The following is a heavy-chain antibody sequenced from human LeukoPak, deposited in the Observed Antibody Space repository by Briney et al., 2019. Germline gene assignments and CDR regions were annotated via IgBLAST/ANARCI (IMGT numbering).Heavy chain of an antibody. CDR3: AQGYSRGWYDADVDS. CDR1: GFTFSSYV. CDR2: ISGSGGSI. D-gene: IGHD6-19*01. V-gene: IGHV3-23*01. J-gene: IGHJ4*02. Sequence: GGSLRLSCAASGFTFSSYVMSWVRQAPGKGLEWVSAISGSGGSIYYADSVKGRSTISRDNSKDTLYLQMNSLRAEDTAVSYCAQGYSRGWYDADVDSLGLGTLVSVSS.